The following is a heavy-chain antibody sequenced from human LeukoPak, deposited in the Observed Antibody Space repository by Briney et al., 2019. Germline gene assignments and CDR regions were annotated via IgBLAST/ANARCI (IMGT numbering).Heavy chain of an antibody. J-gene: IGHJ4*02. Sequence: SETLSLTCAVYGGSFSGYYWSWLRQPPGKGLEWIGEINHSGSTNYNPSLKSRVTTSVDTSNNHFSLKLSSVTAADTAVYYCARWLRKRGGYCSSTSCYPDYWGQGTLVTVSS. D-gene: IGHD2-2*01. CDR1: GGSFSGYY. V-gene: IGHV4-34*01. CDR2: INHSGST. CDR3: ARWLRKRGGYCSSTSCYPDY.